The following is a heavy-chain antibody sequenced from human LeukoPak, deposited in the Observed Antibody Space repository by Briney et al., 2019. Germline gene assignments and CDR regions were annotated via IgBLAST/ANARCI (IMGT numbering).Heavy chain of an antibody. CDR1: GFTVSSSY. Sequence: GGSLRLSCAASGFTVSSSYLSWVRQAPGKGLEWVSVIYSGGSTYYADSVKGRFTISRDNSKNTLYLQMNGLRAEDTAVYYCARVRSGAFDIWGQGTMVTVSS. J-gene: IGHJ3*02. V-gene: IGHV3-53*01. CDR3: ARVRSGAFDI. CDR2: IYSGGST. D-gene: IGHD3-3*01.